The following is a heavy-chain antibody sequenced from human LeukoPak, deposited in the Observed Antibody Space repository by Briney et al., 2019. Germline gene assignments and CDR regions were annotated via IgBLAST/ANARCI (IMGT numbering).Heavy chain of an antibody. V-gene: IGHV4-38-2*02. CDR3: ARVPHGETIFGVVLYWFDP. Sequence: SETLSLTCTVSSYSISSGYYWGWIRQPPGKGLEWIGSIYYSGNTYYNPSLKSRVIISVDTSKNQFSLKLSSVTAADTAVYYCARVPHGETIFGVVLYWFDPWGQGTLVTVSS. J-gene: IGHJ5*02. CDR1: SYSISSGYY. D-gene: IGHD3-3*01. CDR2: IYYSGNT.